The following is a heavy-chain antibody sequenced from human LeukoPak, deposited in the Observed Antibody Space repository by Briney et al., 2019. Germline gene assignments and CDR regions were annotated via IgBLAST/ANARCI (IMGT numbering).Heavy chain of an antibody. J-gene: IGHJ4*02. V-gene: IGHV3-48*03. Sequence: PGGSLRLSCAASGFTFSSSAMSWVRQAPGKGLEWVSYISSSGSTIYYADSVKGRFTISRDNTKNSLYLQMNSLRAEDTAVYYCARSFSSSWYSCFDYWGQGTLVTVSS. D-gene: IGHD6-13*01. CDR3: ARSFSSSWYSCFDY. CDR1: GFTFSSSA. CDR2: ISSSGSTI.